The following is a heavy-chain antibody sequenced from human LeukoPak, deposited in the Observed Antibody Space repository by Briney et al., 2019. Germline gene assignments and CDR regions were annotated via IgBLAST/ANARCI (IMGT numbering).Heavy chain of an antibody. CDR2: ISGSGGST. CDR3: ANQYYYDSSGYPLDY. Sequence: GGSLRLSCAASGFTFSSYAMSWVRQAPGKGLEWVSAISGSGGSTYYADSVKGRFTISRDNSKNTLYLQMNSLGAEDTAVYYCANQYYYDSSGYPLDYWGQGTLVTVSS. D-gene: IGHD3-22*01. CDR1: GFTFSSYA. V-gene: IGHV3-23*01. J-gene: IGHJ4*02.